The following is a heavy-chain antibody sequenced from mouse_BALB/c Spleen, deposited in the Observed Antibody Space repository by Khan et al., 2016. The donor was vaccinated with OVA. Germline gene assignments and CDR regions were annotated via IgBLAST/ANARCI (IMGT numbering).Heavy chain of an antibody. V-gene: IGHV14-3*02. CDR3: ARWPRGY. CDR1: GYNIKDTY. Sequence: VQLQQSGAELVKPGASVKLSCTASGYNIKDTYMHWVKQRPEQGLEWIGRIDPANGNTKSDPKFQGKATITADTPSNTANLQLSSLTSEDTAVYYCARWPRGYWGQGTTLTVSS. CDR2: IDPANGNT. J-gene: IGHJ2*01.